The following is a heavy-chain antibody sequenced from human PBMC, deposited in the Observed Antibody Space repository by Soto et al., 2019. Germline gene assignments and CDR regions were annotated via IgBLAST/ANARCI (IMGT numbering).Heavy chain of an antibody. D-gene: IGHD3-3*01. J-gene: IGHJ6*02. Sequence: GASVKVSCKASGGTFSSYAISWVRQAPGQGLEWMGGIIPIFGTANYAQKFQGRVTITADESTSTAYMELSSLRSEDTAVYYCARDQTITIFGVVIRHTHYYYYGMDVWGQGTTVTVSS. CDR2: IIPIFGTA. CDR3: ARDQTITIFGVVIRHTHYYYYGMDV. V-gene: IGHV1-69*13. CDR1: GGTFSSYA.